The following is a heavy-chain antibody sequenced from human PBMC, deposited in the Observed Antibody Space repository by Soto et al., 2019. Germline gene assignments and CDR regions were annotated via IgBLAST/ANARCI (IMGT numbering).Heavy chain of an antibody. CDR3: AGASDSTWYNWLDP. CDR1: GGNFSSNG. D-gene: IGHD4-4*01. Sequence: ASVKVSCKAPGGNFSSNGIRWVRHAPGQGLELMGGIIPTFGTTNYAHKFRDRVTITADESTGTAYMELSSLRSDDTAVYYCAGASDSTWYNWLDPWGQGTLVTVSS. V-gene: IGHV1-69*13. CDR2: IIPTFGTT. J-gene: IGHJ5*02.